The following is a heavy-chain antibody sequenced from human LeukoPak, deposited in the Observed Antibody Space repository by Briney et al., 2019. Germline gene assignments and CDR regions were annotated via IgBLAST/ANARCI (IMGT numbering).Heavy chain of an antibody. CDR2: VYYTGGT. J-gene: IGHJ5*02. Sequence: SETLSLTCTVAGGSISSYTHYWGWIREPPGKGLEWIATVYYTGGTYYNPSLKSRVTISIDTSRNHFSLKLTSVIAADTAMYYCVSNSSSSPWFDPWGQGTLVTVSS. CDR1: GGSISSYTHY. CDR3: VSNSSSSPWFDP. V-gene: IGHV4-39*02. D-gene: IGHD6-6*01.